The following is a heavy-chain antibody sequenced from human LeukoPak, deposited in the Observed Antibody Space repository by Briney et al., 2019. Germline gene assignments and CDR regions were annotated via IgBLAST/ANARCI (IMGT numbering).Heavy chain of an antibody. Sequence: GGSLRLSCAASGFTFSTYGMHWVRQAPGKGLEWVAVIWYDGSNKYYADSVKGRFTISRDNSKNTLYLEMNSLRADSIVVYNCARGIRLLVRYYFDYWGQGTLVTVSS. J-gene: IGHJ4*02. CDR3: ARGIRLLVRYYFDY. V-gene: IGHV3-33*01. CDR2: IWYDGSNK. D-gene: IGHD6-13*01. CDR1: GFTFSTYG.